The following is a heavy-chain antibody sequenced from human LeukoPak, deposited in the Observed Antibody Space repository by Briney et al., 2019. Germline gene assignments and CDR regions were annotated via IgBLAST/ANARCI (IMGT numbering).Heavy chain of an antibody. CDR1: GGSISSYY. J-gene: IGHJ3*02. V-gene: IGHV4-4*07. CDR2: IYSRGST. D-gene: IGHD6-19*01. CDR3: ARDPMAGTFRAFDS. Sequence: SETLSLTCTVSGGSISSYYWSWIRQPAGKGLEWIGRIYSRGSTNYNPSLQSRVTMSVDTSKNQIPLKLNSVTAADTAVYYCARDPMAGTFRAFDSWGQGTMVTVSS.